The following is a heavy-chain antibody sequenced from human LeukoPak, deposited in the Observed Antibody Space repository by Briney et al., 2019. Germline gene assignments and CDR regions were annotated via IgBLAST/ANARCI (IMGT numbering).Heavy chain of an antibody. CDR2: IWSDGTNQ. D-gene: IGHD4-11*01. CDR1: TFTFSHYG. CDR3: ARDAQRGFDYSNSLQY. V-gene: IGHV3-33*01. J-gene: IGHJ4*02. Sequence: PGGSLRLSCAAATFTFSHYGMHWVRQAPGKGLEWVAVIWSDGTNQYYADSVKGRFTISRDNSKKTVYLQMNSLRAEDTGVYYCARDAQRGFDYSNSLQYWGQGILVTVSS.